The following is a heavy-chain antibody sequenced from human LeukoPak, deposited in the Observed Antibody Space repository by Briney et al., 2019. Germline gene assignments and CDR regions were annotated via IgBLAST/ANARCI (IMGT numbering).Heavy chain of an antibody. CDR3: ARVYNWQYYYYYGMDV. CDR2: INHSGTT. D-gene: IGHD1-20*01. CDR1: GGSLSGYY. J-gene: IGHJ6*02. Sequence: AETLSLTCAVYGGSLSGYYWSWIRQPPGKGLEWVGEINHSGTTTYNPSLKSRVTISVDTAKNQSSLKLSTVTAADTAVYYCARVYNWQYYYYYGMDVWGQGTTVTVSS. V-gene: IGHV4-34*01.